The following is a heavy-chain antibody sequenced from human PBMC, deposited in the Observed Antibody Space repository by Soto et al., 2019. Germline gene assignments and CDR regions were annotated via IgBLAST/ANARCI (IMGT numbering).Heavy chain of an antibody. Sequence: QVRLQESGPGLVKPSETLSLTCTVAGGSISSDYWSWIRQPPGKGLEWIGYMYYSGGTNYNHSLKSRVPISIDTSKKRFSLELRSVTAADTAVYYCARAGRGYDPWGQGTLVTVSS. CDR2: MYYSGGT. D-gene: IGHD3-22*01. CDR3: ARAGRGYDP. V-gene: IGHV4-59*01. J-gene: IGHJ5*02. CDR1: GGSISSDY.